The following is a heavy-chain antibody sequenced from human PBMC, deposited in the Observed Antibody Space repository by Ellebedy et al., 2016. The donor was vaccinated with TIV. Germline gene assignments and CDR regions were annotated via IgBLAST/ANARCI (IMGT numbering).Heavy chain of an antibody. CDR2: IYYSGST. Sequence: SETLSLXCAVYGGSISSYYWSWIRQPPGKGLEWIGYIYYSGSTNYNPSLKSRVTISVDTSKNQFSLKLSSVTAADTAVYYCARALGGYFDYWGQGTLVTVSS. D-gene: IGHD3-16*01. CDR3: ARALGGYFDY. J-gene: IGHJ4*02. CDR1: GGSISSYY. V-gene: IGHV4-59*13.